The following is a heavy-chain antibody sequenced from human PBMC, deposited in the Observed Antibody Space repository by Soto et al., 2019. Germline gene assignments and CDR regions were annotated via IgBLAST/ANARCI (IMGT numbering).Heavy chain of an antibody. J-gene: IGHJ6*02. Sequence: SVKVSCKASGGTFSSYAISWVRQAPGQGLEWMGGIIPIFGTANYAQKFQGRVTITADESTSTAYMELSSLRSEDTAVYYCARGNGGNYPYYYYGMDVWGQGTTVTVTS. D-gene: IGHD4-4*01. CDR2: IIPIFGTA. V-gene: IGHV1-69*13. CDR3: ARGNGGNYPYYYYGMDV. CDR1: GGTFSSYA.